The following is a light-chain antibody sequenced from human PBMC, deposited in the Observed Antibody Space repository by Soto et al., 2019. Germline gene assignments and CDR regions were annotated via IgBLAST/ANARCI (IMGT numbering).Light chain of an antibody. CDR2: LGS. CDR1: QSLLHSNGYNY. V-gene: IGKV2-28*01. J-gene: IGKJ1*01. CDR3: MQALQTPWT. Sequence: DIVMTQSPLSLPVTPGEPASVSCRPSQSLLHSNGYNYVDWYLQKPGHSPQLLIYLGSYRASGVPDRFSGSGSGTDFTLKISRVEAEDVGIYYCMQALQTPWTFGQGTKVEI.